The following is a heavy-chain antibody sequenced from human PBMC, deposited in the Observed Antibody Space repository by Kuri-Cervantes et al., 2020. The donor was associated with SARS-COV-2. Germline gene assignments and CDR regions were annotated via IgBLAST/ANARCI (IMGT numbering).Heavy chain of an antibody. CDR3: ARLVDIVVVPAAQRGWFDP. J-gene: IGHJ5*02. Sequence: GESLKISCKGSGYSFTSYWIGWVRQMPEEGLEWMGIIYPGDSDTRYSPSFQGQVTISADKSISTAYLQWSSLKASDTAMYYCARLVDIVVVPAAQRGWFDPWGQGTLVTVSS. CDR2: IYPGDSDT. V-gene: IGHV5-51*01. D-gene: IGHD2-2*01. CDR1: GYSFTSYW.